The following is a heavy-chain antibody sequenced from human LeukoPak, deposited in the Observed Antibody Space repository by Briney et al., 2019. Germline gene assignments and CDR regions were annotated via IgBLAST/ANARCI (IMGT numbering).Heavy chain of an antibody. J-gene: IGHJ6*03. V-gene: IGHV3-74*01. CDR2: INTDGSST. Sequence: GGSLRLSCAASGFTFISYWMHWVRQAPGKGLVWVSRINTDGSSTSYADSVKGRFTISRDNAKNTLYLQTNSLRAEDTAVYYCARDWESMVRGVNGWYYYYYMDVWGKGTTVTVSS. CDR3: ARDWESMVRGVNGWYYYYYMDV. CDR1: GFTFISYW. D-gene: IGHD3-10*01.